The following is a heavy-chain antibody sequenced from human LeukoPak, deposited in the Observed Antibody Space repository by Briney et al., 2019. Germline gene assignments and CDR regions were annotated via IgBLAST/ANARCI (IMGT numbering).Heavy chain of an antibody. J-gene: IGHJ6*03. CDR1: GFTFSSYT. Sequence: GGSLRLSCAASGFTFSSYTMNWVRQAPGKGLEWVSSISSSSSYIYYAGSVKGRFTISRDIAKNSLYLQMNSLRAEDTAVYYCARTQLNYYYYYMDVWGKGTTVTVSS. D-gene: IGHD2-2*01. CDR3: ARTQLNYYYYYMDV. CDR2: ISSSSSYI. V-gene: IGHV3-21*01.